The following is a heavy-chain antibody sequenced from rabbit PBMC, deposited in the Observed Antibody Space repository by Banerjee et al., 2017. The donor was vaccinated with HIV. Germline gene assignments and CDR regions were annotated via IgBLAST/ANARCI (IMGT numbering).Heavy chain of an antibody. Sequence: QEQLVESGGGLVQPEGSLTLTCTASGFSFTSNYYMCWVRQAPGKGLEWIACIDAGDNGDTYYASWAKGRFTISKTSSTTVTLQVTSLTAADTATYFCARDLAGVIGWNFNFWGPGTLVTVS. CDR3: ARDLAGVIGWNFNF. CDR2: IDAGDNGDT. D-gene: IGHD4-1*01. J-gene: IGHJ4*01. CDR1: GFSFTSNYY. V-gene: IGHV1S45*01.